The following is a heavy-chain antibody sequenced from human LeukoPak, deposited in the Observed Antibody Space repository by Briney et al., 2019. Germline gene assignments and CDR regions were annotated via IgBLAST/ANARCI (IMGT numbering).Heavy chain of an antibody. CDR2: ISSSSSYI. D-gene: IGHD3-9*01. V-gene: IGHV3-21*01. J-gene: IGHJ4*02. CDR1: GFTFSSYS. Sequence: PGGSLRLSCAASGFTFSSYSMNWVRQAPGKGLEWVSSISSSSSYIYYADSVKGRFTISRDNAKNSLYLQMNSLRAEDTAVYYCARDHPHVLRYFDWLPEGFIWFDYWGQGTLVTVSS. CDR3: ARDHPHVLRYFDWLPEGFIWFDY.